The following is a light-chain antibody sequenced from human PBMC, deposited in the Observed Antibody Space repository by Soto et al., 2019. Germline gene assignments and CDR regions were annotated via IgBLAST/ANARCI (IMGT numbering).Light chain of an antibody. CDR1: RSNIGINA. CDR2: ANN. V-gene: IGLV1-44*01. J-gene: IGLJ2*01. CDR3: AAWDDSLNGLV. Sequence: QSVLTQPPSVSGTPGQRVSISCSGSRSNIGINAVDWYHQLPGTAPKVLIYANNQRPSGVPDRFSGSKSGTSASLAINGLQSDYEAHYYCAAWDDSLNGLVFGGGTKLTV.